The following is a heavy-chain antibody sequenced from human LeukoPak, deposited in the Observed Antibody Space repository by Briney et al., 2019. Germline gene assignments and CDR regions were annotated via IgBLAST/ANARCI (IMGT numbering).Heavy chain of an antibody. V-gene: IGHV4-34*01. CDR3: ARVFCSGRSCWQY. Sequence: PSETLSLTCAVYGGSFSGYYWSWIRQPPGKGLEWIGEINHSGSTNYNPSLKSRVTISVDTSKNQFSLKLSSVTAADTAVYYCARVFCSGRSCWQYWGQGTLVTVSS. J-gene: IGHJ4*02. CDR1: GGSFSGYY. D-gene: IGHD2-15*01. CDR2: INHSGST.